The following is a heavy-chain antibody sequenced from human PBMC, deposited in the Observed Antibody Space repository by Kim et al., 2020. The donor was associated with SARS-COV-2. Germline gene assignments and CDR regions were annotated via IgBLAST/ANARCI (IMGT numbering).Heavy chain of an antibody. D-gene: IGHD3-10*01. CDR1: GFTFTSYA. CDR2: IGGSGDST. J-gene: IGHJ4*02. CDR3: AKARLAVRGVISLPFDY. V-gene: IGHV3-23*01. Sequence: WGSLRLSCAASGFTFTSYAMSWVRQAPGKGLEWVSGIGGSGDSTYYADSVKGRFTISRDNSKNTLFLQMSSLRAEDTAVYYCAKARLAVRGVISLPFDYWGQGALVTVSS.